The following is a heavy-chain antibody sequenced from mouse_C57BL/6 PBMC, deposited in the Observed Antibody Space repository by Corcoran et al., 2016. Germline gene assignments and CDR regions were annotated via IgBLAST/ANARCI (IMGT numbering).Heavy chain of an antibody. J-gene: IGHJ1*03. Sequence: EVQLQQSGPELVKPGASVKISCKASGYTFTDYYMNWVKQSHGKSLEWIGDINPNNGGTSYNQKFKGKATLTVDKSSSTAYMELRSLTSEDSAVYYCATYYSNYVRYFDVWGTGTTVTVSS. CDR3: ATYYSNYVRYFDV. V-gene: IGHV1-26*01. CDR2: INPNNGGT. CDR1: GYTFTDYY. D-gene: IGHD2-5*01.